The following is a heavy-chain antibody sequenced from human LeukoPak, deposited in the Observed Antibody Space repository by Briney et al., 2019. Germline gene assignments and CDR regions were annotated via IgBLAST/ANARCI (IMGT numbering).Heavy chain of an antibody. V-gene: IGHV3-33*01. J-gene: IGHJ3*02. CDR2: IWYDGSNK. CDR1: GFTFSSYG. D-gene: IGHD1-26*01. Sequence: GGSLRLSCAASGFTFSSYGMHWVRQAPGKGLEWVAVIWYDGSNKYYADSVKGRFTISRDNSKNTLYLQMNSLRAEDTAVYYCARSIVGAKVGAFDIWGQGTMVTVPS. CDR3: ARSIVGAKVGAFDI.